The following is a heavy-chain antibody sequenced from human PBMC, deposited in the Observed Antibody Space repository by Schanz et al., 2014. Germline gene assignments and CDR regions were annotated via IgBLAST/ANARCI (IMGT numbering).Heavy chain of an antibody. D-gene: IGHD6-13*01. Sequence: EVQLAESGGGLVQPGGSLRLSCAASGFTFSDYWMSWVHQAPGKGPEWVANIKHDGSVKDYVDSVEGRFTISRDNAKRSLFLQMNSLRVENTAVYFCVSQTGSPNYWGQGTLVTVSS. V-gene: IGHV3-7*02. CDR3: VSQTGSPNY. CDR2: IKHDGSVK. CDR1: GFTFSDYW. J-gene: IGHJ4*02.